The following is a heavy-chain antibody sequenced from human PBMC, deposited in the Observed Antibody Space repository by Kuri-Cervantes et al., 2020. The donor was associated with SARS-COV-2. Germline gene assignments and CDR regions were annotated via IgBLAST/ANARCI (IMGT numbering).Heavy chain of an antibody. D-gene: IGHD4-11*01. CDR2: IRYDGSNK. V-gene: IGHV3-30*02. CDR1: GFTVSSNY. Sequence: GESLKISCAASGFTVSSNYMTWVRQAPGKGLEWVAFIRYDGSNKYYADSVKGRFTISRDNSKNTLYLQMNSLRAEDTAVYYCANSNYVFRTYYFDYWGQGTLVTVSS. CDR3: ANSNYVFRTYYFDY. J-gene: IGHJ4*02.